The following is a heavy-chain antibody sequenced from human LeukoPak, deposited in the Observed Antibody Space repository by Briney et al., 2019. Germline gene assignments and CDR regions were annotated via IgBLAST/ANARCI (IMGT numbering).Heavy chain of an antibody. CDR2: IHHTGGTP. V-gene: IGHV3-23*01. CDR1: GFTFRNYA. D-gene: IGHD5-24*01. CDR3: AKEYGHNTHYLDY. Sequence: QPGGSLRLSCAASGFTFRNYAMSWVRQARGKGLEWVSLIHHTGGTPYYAHPVKGRFTISRDSSTNTLFLQMDSLRAEDTAVYYCAKEYGHNTHYLDYWGQGTLVTVSS. J-gene: IGHJ4*02.